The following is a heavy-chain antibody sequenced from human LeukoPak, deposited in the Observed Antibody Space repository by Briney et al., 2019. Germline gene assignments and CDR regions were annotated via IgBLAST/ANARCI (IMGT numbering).Heavy chain of an antibody. Sequence: GGSLRLSCAASGFTFSTYWMSWVRQAPGKGLEWVANIKQDGSEKYYVDPVKGRFTISRDNAKDSLYLQMNSLRAGDTAVYYCARVSGAAAGNFNLWGRGTLVTVSS. D-gene: IGHD6-13*01. CDR1: GFTFSTYW. J-gene: IGHJ2*01. V-gene: IGHV3-7*01. CDR2: IKQDGSEK. CDR3: ARVSGAAAGNFNL.